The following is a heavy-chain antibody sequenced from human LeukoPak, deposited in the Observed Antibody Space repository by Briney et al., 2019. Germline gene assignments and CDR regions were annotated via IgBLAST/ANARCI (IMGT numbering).Heavy chain of an antibody. CDR3: AKDSAYQLLLYNWFDP. D-gene: IGHD2-2*01. CDR2: IRYDGSNK. CDR1: GFTFSSYG. J-gene: IGHJ5*02. Sequence: GGSLRLSCAASGFTFSSYGMHWIRQAPGKGLEWVAFIRYDGSNKYYADSVKGQFTISRDSSKNTLYLQMNSLRAEDTAVYYCAKDSAYQLLLYNWFDPWGQGTLVTASS. V-gene: IGHV3-30*02.